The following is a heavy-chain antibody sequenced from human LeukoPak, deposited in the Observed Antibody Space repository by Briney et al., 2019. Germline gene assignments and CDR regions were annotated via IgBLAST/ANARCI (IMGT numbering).Heavy chain of an antibody. CDR3: ARGFISGWFHEYYFDY. CDR1: GFTVSSNS. D-gene: IGHD2-15*01. CDR2: IYSGGST. Sequence: GGSLRLSCTVSGFTVSSNSMSWVRQAPGKGLEWVSVIYSGGSTYYADSVKGRFTISRDNSKNTLYLQMNSLRAEDTAVYYCARGFISGWFHEYYFDYWGQGTLVTVSS. V-gene: IGHV3-66*01. J-gene: IGHJ4*02.